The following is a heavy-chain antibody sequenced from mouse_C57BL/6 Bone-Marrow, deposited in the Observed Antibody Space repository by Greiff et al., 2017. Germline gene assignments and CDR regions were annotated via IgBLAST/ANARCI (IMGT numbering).Heavy chain of an antibody. J-gene: IGHJ2*01. CDR1: GYTFTTYP. CDR2: FHPYNDAT. V-gene: IGHV1-47*01. D-gene: IGHD5-1*01. Sequence: VKLLASGAELVEPGASVKMSCKASGYTFTTYPIEWMKQNHGKSLEWIGNFHPYNDATKYNEKFKGKATLTVEKSSNTVYLELSRLTSDDSAVYYCARSSTFFYYFDYWGQGTTLTVSS. CDR3: ARSSTFFYYFDY.